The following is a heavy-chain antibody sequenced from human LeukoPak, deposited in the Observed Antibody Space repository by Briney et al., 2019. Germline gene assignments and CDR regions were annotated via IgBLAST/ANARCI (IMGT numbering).Heavy chain of an antibody. J-gene: IGHJ3*02. Sequence: SETLSLTCTVSGYSFSSGYYWGWIRQPPGKGLEWIGSIYHSGSTYYDPSLKNRVTISVYTSKNQFSLKLSSVTAADTAVYYCARVTEFWSAGGAFDIWGQGTMVIVSS. V-gene: IGHV4-38-2*02. CDR1: GYSFSSGYY. CDR2: IYHSGST. CDR3: ARVTEFWSAGGAFDI. D-gene: IGHD3-3*01.